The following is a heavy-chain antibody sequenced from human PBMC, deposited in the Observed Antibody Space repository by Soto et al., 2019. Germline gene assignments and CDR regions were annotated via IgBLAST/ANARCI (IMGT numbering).Heavy chain of an antibody. V-gene: IGHV1-2*04. Sequence: ASVKVSCKASGYTFTGYYMHWVRQAPGQGLEWMGWINPNSGGTNYAQKFQGWVTMTRDTSISTAYMELSRLRSDDTAVYYCASGTGDGSGRADYWGRGTLVTVSS. CDR1: GYTFTGYY. CDR3: ASGTGDGSGRADY. D-gene: IGHD3-10*01. J-gene: IGHJ4*02. CDR2: INPNSGGT.